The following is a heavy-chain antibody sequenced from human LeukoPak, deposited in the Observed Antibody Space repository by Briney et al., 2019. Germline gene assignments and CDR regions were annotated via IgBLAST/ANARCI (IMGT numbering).Heavy chain of an antibody. CDR1: GVSFDDYY. V-gene: IGHV4-34*01. CDR2: INHSGYT. CDR3: TRMTTGHDY. D-gene: IGHD4-17*01. Sequence: SETLSLTCAVSGVSFDDYYWSWVRQPPGKGLEWIGEINHSGYTNDSPSLKSRVTMSIDTSRKQFSLSLRSVTVADTAVYYCTRMTTGHDYWGQGTLVTVSS. J-gene: IGHJ4*02.